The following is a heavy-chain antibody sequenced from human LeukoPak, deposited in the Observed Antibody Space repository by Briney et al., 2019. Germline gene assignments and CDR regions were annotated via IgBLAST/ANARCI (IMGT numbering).Heavy chain of an antibody. CDR2: IIPILGKA. Sequence: SVKVSCKTSGGTFSSYTISWVRKAPGQGLEWMGRIIPILGKANYAQKFQGRVTITADKSTSTAYMELSSLRSEDTAVYYCAREGRVVEMATGEYFQHWGQGTLVTVSS. J-gene: IGHJ1*01. CDR1: GGTFSSYT. CDR3: AREGRVVEMATGEYFQH. D-gene: IGHD5-24*01. V-gene: IGHV1-69*08.